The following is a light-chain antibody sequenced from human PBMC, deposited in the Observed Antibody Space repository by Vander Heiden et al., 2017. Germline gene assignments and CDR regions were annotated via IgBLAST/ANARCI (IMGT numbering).Light chain of an antibody. Sequence: AIRMPHCPSSFSASTGDRVAITCRASQGISSYLAWYQQKPGKAPKLLIYAASTLQSGVPSRFSGSGSGTDFTLTISCLQSEDFATYYCQQDDSYPLTFGHGTKVDIK. CDR2: AAS. CDR3: QQDDSYPLT. J-gene: IGKJ3*01. V-gene: IGKV1-8*01. CDR1: QGISSY.